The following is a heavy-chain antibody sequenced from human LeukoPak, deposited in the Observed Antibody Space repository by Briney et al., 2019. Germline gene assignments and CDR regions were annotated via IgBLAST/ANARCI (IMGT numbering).Heavy chain of an antibody. Sequence: SEPLSLTCAVYGGSFSAYYWSWIRQPPGKGLEWIGEINHSGSTNYNPSLKSRVTISIDTSKNQFSLEMSSVTAADTAVYYCARGRGARSSRCYNWFDPWGKGTLVTVSS. CDR3: ARGRGARSSRCYNWFDP. V-gene: IGHV4-34*01. J-gene: IGHJ5*02. CDR2: INHSGST. D-gene: IGHD6-13*01. CDR1: GGSFSAYY.